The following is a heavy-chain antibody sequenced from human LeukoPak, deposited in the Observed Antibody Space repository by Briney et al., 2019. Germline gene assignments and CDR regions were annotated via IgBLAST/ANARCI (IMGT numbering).Heavy chain of an antibody. Sequence: PGRSLRLSCAASGFTFSAFNMNWVRRTPGKGLEWVSSITTSSSHIFYADSVRGRFTISRDNADNSLYLQMSSLRDEDTAVYYCARDPYSGGYGAYYYYYMDLWGKGTTVTVSS. CDR1: GFTFSAFN. V-gene: IGHV3-21*01. CDR2: ITTSSSHI. CDR3: ARDPYSGGYGAYYYYYMDL. J-gene: IGHJ6*03. D-gene: IGHD5-12*01.